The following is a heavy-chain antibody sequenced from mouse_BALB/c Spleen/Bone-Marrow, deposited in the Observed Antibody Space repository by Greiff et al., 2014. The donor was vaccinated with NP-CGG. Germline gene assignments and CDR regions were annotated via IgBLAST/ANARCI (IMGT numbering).Heavy chain of an antibody. V-gene: IGHV1S29*02. CDR1: GYTFTDYK. CDR3: AGKAYSDYDYALDF. D-gene: IGHD2-4*01. CDR2: IYPYNGVT. J-gene: IGHJ4*01. Sequence: EVQRVESGPELVKPGASVKISCKASGYTFTDYKMHWVKLRHGKSLEWIGYIYPYNGVTGYNQKFKSKATLTVDNSSSTAYMELRSLTSEDSAVYYCAGKAYSDYDYALDFWGQGTSVTVSS.